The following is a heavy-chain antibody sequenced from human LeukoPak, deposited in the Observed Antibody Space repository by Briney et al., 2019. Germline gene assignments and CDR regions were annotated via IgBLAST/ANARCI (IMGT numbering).Heavy chain of an antibody. D-gene: IGHD1-1*01. CDR3: AKDPHTSLQLERQGYYHYNMGV. CDR1: GFTFYDFA. J-gene: IGHJ6*02. V-gene: IGHV3-43*02. Sequence: GGSLRLSCAASGFTFYDFAMHWVRQAPGKGLEWVSLIGGDGASTFYADSVKGRFTISRDNSKNSLYLQMNSLRTEDTAFYYCAKDPHTSLQLERQGYYHYNMGVWGQGTTVTVSS. CDR2: IGGDGAST.